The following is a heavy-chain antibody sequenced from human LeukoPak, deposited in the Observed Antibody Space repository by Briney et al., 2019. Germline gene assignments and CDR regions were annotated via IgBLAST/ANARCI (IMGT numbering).Heavy chain of an antibody. CDR3: ARDCSSTSKYYYYYYGMDV. V-gene: IGHV3-15*01. Sequence: GGSLRLSCAASGFTFSNAWMSWVRQAPGKGLEWVGRIKSKTDGGTTDYAAPVKGRFTISRDDSKNTLYLQMNSLRAEDTAVYYCARDCSSTSKYYYYYYGMDVWGQGTTVTVSS. CDR2: IKSKTDGGTT. CDR1: GFTFSNAW. D-gene: IGHD2-2*01. J-gene: IGHJ6*02.